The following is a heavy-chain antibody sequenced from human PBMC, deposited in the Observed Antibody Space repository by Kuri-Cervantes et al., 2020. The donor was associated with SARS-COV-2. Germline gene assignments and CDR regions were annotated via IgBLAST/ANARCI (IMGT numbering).Heavy chain of an antibody. D-gene: IGHD3-10*01. V-gene: IGHV1-2*02. Sequence: ASVKVSCKASGYTFTGYYMHWVRQAPGQGLEWMGWINPNSGSTNYAQKFQGRVTMTRDTSISTAYMELSRLRSDDTAVYYCATAPGLPSGSINWFDPWGQGTLVTVSS. CDR2: INPNSGST. J-gene: IGHJ5*02. CDR3: ATAPGLPSGSINWFDP. CDR1: GYTFTGYY.